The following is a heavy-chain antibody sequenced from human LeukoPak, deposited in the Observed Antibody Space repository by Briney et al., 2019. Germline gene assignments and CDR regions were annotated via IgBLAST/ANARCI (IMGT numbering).Heavy chain of an antibody. V-gene: IGHV3-30-3*01. J-gene: IGHJ4*02. CDR3: AKGGSYYYDSSGYLGY. D-gene: IGHD3-22*01. CDR2: ISYDGSNK. CDR1: GFTFSSYA. Sequence: TGGSLRLSCAASGFTFSSYAMHWVRQAPGKGLEWVAVISYDGSNKYYADSVKGRFTISRDNSKNTLYLQMNSLRAEDTAVYYCAKGGSYYYDSSGYLGYWGQGTLVTVSS.